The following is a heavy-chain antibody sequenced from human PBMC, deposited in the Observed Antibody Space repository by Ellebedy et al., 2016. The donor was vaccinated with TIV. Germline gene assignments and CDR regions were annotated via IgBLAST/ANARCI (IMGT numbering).Heavy chain of an antibody. CDR2: ISSSSSYI. Sequence: GGSLRLSCAASGFTFSSYSMNWVRQAPGKGLEWVSSISSSSSYIYYADSVKGRFTISRDNAKNSLYLQMNSLRAEDTAVYYCARGAWGYNPTFDPWGQGTLVTVSS. J-gene: IGHJ5*02. V-gene: IGHV3-21*01. CDR1: GFTFSSYS. D-gene: IGHD5-24*01. CDR3: ARGAWGYNPTFDP.